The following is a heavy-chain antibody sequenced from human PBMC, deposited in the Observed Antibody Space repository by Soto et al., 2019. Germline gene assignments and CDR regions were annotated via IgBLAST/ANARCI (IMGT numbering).Heavy chain of an antibody. CDR1: GYTFRSYG. V-gene: IGHV1-18*04. CDR3: ARVGGYIWGFDF. Sequence: QVQLVQSGSEVKKPGASVKVSCKASGYTFRSYGISWVRQAPGQGLECMGWISVYNGNTNDGQKFQGRVTMTTDTSTAIAYMELDNLTSDDTAVYYCARVGGYIWGFDFWGQGTLVTVSS. J-gene: IGHJ4*02. D-gene: IGHD5-18*01. CDR2: ISVYNGNT.